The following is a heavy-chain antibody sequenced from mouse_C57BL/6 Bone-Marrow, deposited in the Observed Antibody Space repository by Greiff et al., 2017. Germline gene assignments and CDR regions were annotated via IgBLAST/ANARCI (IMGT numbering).Heavy chain of an antibody. CDR2: INPNTGGT. D-gene: IGHD1-1*01. Sequence: VQLQQSGPELVKPGASVKIPCKASGYTFTDYNMDWVKQSHGKSLEWIGDINPNTGGTIYNQKFKGKATLTVDKSSSTAYMELRSLTSEDTAVYYCARTWYYGSSYGFAYWGQGTLGTVSA. CDR3: ARTWYYGSSYGFAY. V-gene: IGHV1-18*01. CDR1: GYTFTDYN. J-gene: IGHJ3*01.